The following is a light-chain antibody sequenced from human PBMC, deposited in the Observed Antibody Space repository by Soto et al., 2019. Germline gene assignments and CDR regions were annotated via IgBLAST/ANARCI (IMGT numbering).Light chain of an antibody. Sequence: DIQLTQSPSFLSASVGDRVTITCRASQGISSYLAWYQQKPVKAPKLLIYAASTLQSGVPSRFSGSGSGTEFTLTINSLQPADFATYYCQQLNNYPRTFGQGTKLEIK. V-gene: IGKV1-9*01. CDR1: QGISSY. CDR2: AAS. CDR3: QQLNNYPRT. J-gene: IGKJ2*01.